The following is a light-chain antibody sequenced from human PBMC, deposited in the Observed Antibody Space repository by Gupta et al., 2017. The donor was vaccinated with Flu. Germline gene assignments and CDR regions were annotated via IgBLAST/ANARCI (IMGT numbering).Light chain of an antibody. J-gene: IGKJ3*01. V-gene: IGKV3-20*01. CDR2: GAS. CDR3: QQGCSSPPFT. CDR1: QTVKSSY. Sequence: EIVLTQWPGTLSLSPGEKSTLSCRARQTVKSSYLAWYQQKPGQAPMLLIYGASSRAGVITDIFSGSGYGKYLPLISSIREQEDSTGYYSQQGCSSPPFTFGPGTKVKIK.